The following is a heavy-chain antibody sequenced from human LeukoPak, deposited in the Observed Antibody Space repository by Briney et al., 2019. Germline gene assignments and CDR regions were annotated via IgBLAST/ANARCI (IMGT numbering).Heavy chain of an antibody. V-gene: IGHV3-30*04. CDR2: ISYDGSNK. CDR3: ARTYYYGSGSPSFFDY. CDR1: GFTFSSYA. J-gene: IGHJ4*02. Sequence: GGSLRLSCAASGFTFSSYAMHWVRQAPGKGLEGVAVISYDGSNKYYADSVKGRFTISRDNSKNTLYLQMNSLRAEDTAVYYCARTYYYGSGSPSFFDYWGQGTLVTVSS. D-gene: IGHD3-10*01.